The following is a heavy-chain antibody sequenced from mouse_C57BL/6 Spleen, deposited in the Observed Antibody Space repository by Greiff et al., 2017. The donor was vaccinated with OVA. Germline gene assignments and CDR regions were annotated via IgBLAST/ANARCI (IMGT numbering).Heavy chain of an antibody. Sequence: VQLQQSGPELVKPGASVKISCKASGYTFTDYYMNWVKQSHGKSLEWIGDINPNNGGTSYNQKFKGKATLTVEKSSSTAYMELRSLTSEDSAVYYCAREGADAMDYWGQGTSVTVSS. V-gene: IGHV1-26*01. CDR2: INPNNGGT. CDR3: AREGADAMDY. CDR1: GYTFTDYY. D-gene: IGHD3-3*01. J-gene: IGHJ4*01.